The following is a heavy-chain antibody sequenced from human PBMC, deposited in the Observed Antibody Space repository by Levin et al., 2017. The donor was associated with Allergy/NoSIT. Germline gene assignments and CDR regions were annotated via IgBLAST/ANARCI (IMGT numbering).Heavy chain of an antibody. CDR3: ATDRVKFDWSSPNLDY. CDR1: GYTLTELS. V-gene: IGHV1-24*01. D-gene: IGHD3-9*01. CDR2: FDPEDGET. Sequence: ASVKVSCKVSGYTLTELSMHWVRQAPGKGLEWMGGFDPEDGETIYAQKFQGRVTMTEDTSTDTAYMELSSLRSEDTAVYYCATDRVKFDWSSPNLDYWGQGTLVTVSS. J-gene: IGHJ4*02.